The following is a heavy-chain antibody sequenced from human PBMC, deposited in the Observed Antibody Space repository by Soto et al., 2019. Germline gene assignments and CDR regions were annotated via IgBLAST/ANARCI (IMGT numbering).Heavy chain of an antibody. Sequence: SVKVSCKASGGTFSSYTISWVRQAPGQGLEWMGRIIPILSIANYAQKFQGRVTITADKSTSTAYMELSSLRSEDTAVYYCARSIAVAGRGFDYWGQGTLVTVSS. D-gene: IGHD6-19*01. J-gene: IGHJ4*02. CDR3: ARSIAVAGRGFDY. CDR2: IIPILSIA. CDR1: GGTFSSYT. V-gene: IGHV1-69*02.